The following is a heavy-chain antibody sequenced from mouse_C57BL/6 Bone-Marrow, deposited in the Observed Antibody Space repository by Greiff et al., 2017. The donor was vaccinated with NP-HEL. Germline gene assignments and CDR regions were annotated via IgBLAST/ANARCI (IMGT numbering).Heavy chain of an antibody. CDR3: ARHGSNYVFDY. D-gene: IGHD2-5*01. CDR1: GFTFSDYG. Sequence: EVKLVESGGGLVQPGGSLKLSCAASGFTFSDYGMAWVRQAPRKGPEWVAFISNLAYSIYYADTVTGRFTISRENAKNTLYLEMSSLRSEDTAMYYCARHGSNYVFDYWGQGTTLTVSS. CDR2: ISNLAYSI. V-gene: IGHV5-15*01. J-gene: IGHJ2*01.